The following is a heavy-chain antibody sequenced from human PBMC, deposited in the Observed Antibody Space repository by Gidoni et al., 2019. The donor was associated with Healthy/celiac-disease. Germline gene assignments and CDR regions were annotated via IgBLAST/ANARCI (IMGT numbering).Heavy chain of an antibody. CDR3: ARAPPNYSSSWYYYYYGMDV. J-gene: IGHJ6*02. CDR2: TYYRSKWYN. Sequence: PSRGLEWLGRTYYRSKWYNDYAVSVKSRITIKPDTSKNQVSLQLNSVTPEDTAVYYCARAPPNYSSSWYYYYYGMDVWGQGTTVTVSS. V-gene: IGHV6-1*01. D-gene: IGHD6-13*01.